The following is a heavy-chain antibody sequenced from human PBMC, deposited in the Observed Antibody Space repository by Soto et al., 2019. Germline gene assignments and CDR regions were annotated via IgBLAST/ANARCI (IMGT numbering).Heavy chain of an antibody. D-gene: IGHD2-15*01. Sequence: EVQLLESGGGLVQPGGSLRLSCAASGFTFSSYAMSWVRQAPGKGLXXXXXIXGSGGSTYYADSVKGRFTISRDNSKNTLYLQMNSLRAEDTAVYYCAKPPAYCSGGSCVSYYFDYWGQGTLVTVSS. J-gene: IGHJ4*02. CDR1: GFTFSSYA. CDR3: AKPPAYCSGGSCVSYYFDY. V-gene: IGHV3-23*01. CDR2: IXGSGGST.